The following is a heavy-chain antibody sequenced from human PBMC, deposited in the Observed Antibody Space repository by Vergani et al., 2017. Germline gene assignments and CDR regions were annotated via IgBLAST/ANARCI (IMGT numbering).Heavy chain of an antibody. CDR2: IYHSGST. D-gene: IGHD6-19*01. J-gene: IGHJ5*02. V-gene: IGHV4-38-2*02. Sequence: QVQLQESGPGLVKPSETLSLTCTVSGYSISSGYYWGWIRQPPGKGLAWIGSIYHSGSTYYNPSLKSRVTISVDTSKNQFSLKLSSVTAADTAVYYCARDYSSGYNWFDPWGQGTLFTVSS. CDR3: ARDYSSGYNWFDP. CDR1: GYSISSGYY.